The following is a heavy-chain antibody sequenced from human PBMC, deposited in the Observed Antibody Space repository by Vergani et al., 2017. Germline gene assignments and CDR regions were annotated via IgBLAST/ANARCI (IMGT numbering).Heavy chain of an antibody. CDR2: VDPEDGET. J-gene: IGHJ6*02. CDR1: GYTFTDYY. V-gene: IGHV1-69-2*01. D-gene: IGHD6-6*01. Sequence: VQLVQSGAEVKKPGATVKISCKVSGYTFTDYYMHWVQQAPGKGLEWMGLVDPEDGETIYAEKFQGRVTITADTSTDTAYMELSRLRSEDTAVYYCATRNSSSRSEAPNYYYYYGMDVWGQGTTVTVSS. CDR3: ATRNSSSRSEAPNYYYYYGMDV.